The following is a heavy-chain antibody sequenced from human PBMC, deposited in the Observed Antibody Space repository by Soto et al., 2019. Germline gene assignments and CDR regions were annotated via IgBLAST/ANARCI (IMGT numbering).Heavy chain of an antibody. CDR1: GFTFSSYG. J-gene: IGHJ6*02. CDR2: ISYDGSNK. Sequence: QVQLVESGGGVVQPGRSLRLSCAASGFTFSSYGMHWDRHAPGKGLDKVAVISYDGSNKYYADSVTCRFTMCRDNSKNTLYMQIKSQRAEYTAVYYCASVITGTNSYYYCMDVWGQGTTVTVSS. D-gene: IGHD1-7*01. CDR3: ASVITGTNSYYYCMDV. V-gene: IGHV3-30*03.